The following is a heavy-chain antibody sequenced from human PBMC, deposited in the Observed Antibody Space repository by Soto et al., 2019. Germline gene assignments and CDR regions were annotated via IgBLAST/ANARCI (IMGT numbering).Heavy chain of an antibody. V-gene: IGHV3-7*01. D-gene: IGHD2-2*01. J-gene: IGHJ6*02. CDR2: IKQDGSEK. CDR1: GFSVSSSY. Sequence: GGSLRLSCAASGFSVSSSYMNWVRQAPGKGLEWVANIKQDGSEKYYVDSVKGRFTISRDNAKNSLYLQMNSLRAEDTAVYYCARDPSIVLVPAATYYYYYYGMDVWGQGTTVTVSS. CDR3: ARDPSIVLVPAATYYYYYYGMDV.